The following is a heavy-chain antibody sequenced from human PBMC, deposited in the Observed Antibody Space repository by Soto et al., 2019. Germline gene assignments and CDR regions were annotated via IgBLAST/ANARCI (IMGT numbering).Heavy chain of an antibody. CDR3: ASLVGWIKLHNYYYGMDV. CDR2: IIPIFGTA. Sequence: SVKVSCKASGGTFSSYAISWVRQAPGQGLEWMGGIIPIFGTANYAQKFQGRVTITADESTSTAYMELSSLRSEDTAVYYCASLVGWIKLHNYYYGMDVWGQGTTVTVSS. J-gene: IGHJ6*02. D-gene: IGHD5-18*01. CDR1: GGTFSSYA. V-gene: IGHV1-69*13.